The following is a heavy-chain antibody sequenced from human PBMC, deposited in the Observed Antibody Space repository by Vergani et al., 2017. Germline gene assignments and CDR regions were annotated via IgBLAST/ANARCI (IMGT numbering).Heavy chain of an antibody. CDR2: MNPNSGNT. D-gene: IGHD6-19*01. CDR3: ARAYSSGWYVHWYFDL. Sequence: QVQLVQSGAEVKKPGASVKVSCKASGYTFTSYDINWVRQATGQGLEWMGWMNPNSGNTNYAQKLQGRVTMTTDTSTSTAYMELRSLRSDDTAVYYCARAYSSGWYVHWYFDLWGRGTLVTVSS. CDR1: GYTFTSYD. V-gene: IGHV1-8*01. J-gene: IGHJ2*01.